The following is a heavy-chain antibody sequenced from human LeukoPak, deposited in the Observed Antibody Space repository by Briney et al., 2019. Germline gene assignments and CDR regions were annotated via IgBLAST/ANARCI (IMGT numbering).Heavy chain of an antibody. CDR2: INPNSGGT. CDR1: GYTFTGYY. Sequence: ASVKVSCKASGYTFTGYYMHWVRQAPGQGLEWMGWINPNSGGTNYAQKFQGRVTMTRDTSISTGYMELSSLRSDDTAVYYCARDGGGVRDFWSGQTRGYYYYMDVWGKGTTVTVSS. CDR3: ARDGGGVRDFWSGQTRGYYYYMDV. D-gene: IGHD3-3*01. J-gene: IGHJ6*03. V-gene: IGHV1-2*02.